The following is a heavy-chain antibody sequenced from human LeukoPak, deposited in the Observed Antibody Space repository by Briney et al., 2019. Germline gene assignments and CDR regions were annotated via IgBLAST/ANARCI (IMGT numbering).Heavy chain of an antibody. D-gene: IGHD6-13*01. CDR2: IYLSGST. CDR1: GGSLSRYY. Sequence: PSETLSLTCTVSGGSLSRYYWTWIRQPAGKGLEWIGRIYLSGSTNYNPSLKSRVTMSLDTSKNQFSLKMTLVTAADTAVYYCARGQYGRSWYNWFDPWGQGTLVTVSS. V-gene: IGHV4-4*07. CDR3: ARGQYGRSWYNWFDP. J-gene: IGHJ5*02.